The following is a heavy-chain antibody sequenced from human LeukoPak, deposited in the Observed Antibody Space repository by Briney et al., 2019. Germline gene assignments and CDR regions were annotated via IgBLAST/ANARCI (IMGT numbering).Heavy chain of an antibody. Sequence: ASVKVSCKASGYTLTGYYMHWVRQAPGQGLEWMGWINPNSGGTNYAQKFQGWVTMTRDTSISTAYMELSRLRSDDTAVYYCARGTLRNYYGSGSYINRSLYTGYYGMDVWGQGTTVTVSS. V-gene: IGHV1-2*04. D-gene: IGHD3-10*01. J-gene: IGHJ6*02. CDR1: GYTLTGYY. CDR2: INPNSGGT. CDR3: ARGTLRNYYGSGSYINRSLYTGYYGMDV.